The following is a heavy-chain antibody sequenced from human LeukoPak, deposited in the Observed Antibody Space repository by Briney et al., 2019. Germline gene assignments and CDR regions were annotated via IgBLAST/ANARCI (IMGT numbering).Heavy chain of an antibody. V-gene: IGHV3-21*04. CDR1: GFTFSSYS. CDR2: ISSSSSYI. D-gene: IGHD3-3*01. CDR3: AKAKIGLRFLEWLLSPFDY. Sequence: KPGGSLRLSCAASGFTFSSYSMNWVRQAPGKGLEWVSSISSSSSYIYYADSVKGRFTISRDNSKNTLYLQMNSLRAEDTAVYYCAKAKIGLRFLEWLLSPFDYWGQGTLVTVSS. J-gene: IGHJ4*02.